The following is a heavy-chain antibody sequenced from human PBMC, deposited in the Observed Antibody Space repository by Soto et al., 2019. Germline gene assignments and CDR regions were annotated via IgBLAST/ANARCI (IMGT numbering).Heavy chain of an antibody. CDR1: GYTFTSYG. CDR3: ARAVDYYDSSGYYTHEYFQH. D-gene: IGHD3-22*01. J-gene: IGHJ1*01. CDR2: ISAYNGNT. Sequence: QVQLVQSGAEVKKRGASVKVSCKASGYTFTSYGISWVREAPGQGLEWLGWISAYNGNTNYAQKIQGRVTMTTDTSTSTAYMELRSLRSDDTAVYYCARAVDYYDSSGYYTHEYFQHWGQGTLVTVSS. V-gene: IGHV1-18*01.